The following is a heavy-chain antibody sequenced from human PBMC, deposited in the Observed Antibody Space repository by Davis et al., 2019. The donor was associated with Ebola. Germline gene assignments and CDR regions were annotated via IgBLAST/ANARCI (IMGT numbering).Heavy chain of an antibody. CDR1: GGSFSGYY. V-gene: IGHV3-7*01. CDR2: IKQDGSEK. CDR3: ARTAQGVIIT. J-gene: IGHJ4*02. Sequence: PSETLSLTCAVYGGSFSGYYWSWVRQAPGKGLEWVANIKQDGSEKYYVDSVKGRFTISRDNAKNSLYLQMNSLRAEDTAVYYCARTAQGVIITWGQGTLVTVSS. D-gene: IGHD3-10*01.